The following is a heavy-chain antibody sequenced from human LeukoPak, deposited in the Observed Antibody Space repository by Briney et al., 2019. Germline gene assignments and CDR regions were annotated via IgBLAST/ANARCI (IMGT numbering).Heavy chain of an antibody. CDR3: ARDDDYGSDPYYFDY. D-gene: IGHD3-10*01. J-gene: IGHJ4*02. V-gene: IGHV3-21*01. Sequence: GGSLRLSCAASGFTFSSYSMNWVRQAPGKGLEWVSSISSSSSYIYYADSVKGRFTISRDNAKNSLYLQMNSLRAEDTAVYYCARDDDYGSDPYYFDYWGQGTLVTVSS. CDR2: ISSSSSYI. CDR1: GFTFSSYS.